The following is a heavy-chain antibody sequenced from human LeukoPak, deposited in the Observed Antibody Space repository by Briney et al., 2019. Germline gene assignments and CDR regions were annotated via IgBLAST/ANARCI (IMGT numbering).Heavy chain of an antibody. Sequence: PSETLSLTCAVYGGSFNGHYWTWIRQSPGKGLEWIGESTHSGSTNYNPSLKSRLTISVDTFKNQFSLKLTSVSAADTAVYHCARGRTGAAALDFWGPGTLVTVSS. J-gene: IGHJ4*02. CDR1: GGSFNGHY. CDR2: STHSGST. D-gene: IGHD6-25*01. V-gene: IGHV4-34*01. CDR3: ARGRTGAAALDF.